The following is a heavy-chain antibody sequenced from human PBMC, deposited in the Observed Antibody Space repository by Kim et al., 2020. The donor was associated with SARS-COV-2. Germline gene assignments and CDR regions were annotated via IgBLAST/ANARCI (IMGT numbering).Heavy chain of an antibody. Sequence: ASVKVSCKASGYTFTTYGISWVRQAPGQGLEWMGWISTYDGRTNYAQKFQGRVTMTTDTSTSTVYMELRSLRSDDTAVYYCARDFYCGVGSCKDCFDPWGQGTLVTVSS. CDR1: GYTFTTYG. V-gene: IGHV1-18*01. J-gene: IGHJ5*02. CDR2: ISTYDGRT. CDR3: ARDFYCGVGSCKDCFDP. D-gene: IGHD2-15*01.